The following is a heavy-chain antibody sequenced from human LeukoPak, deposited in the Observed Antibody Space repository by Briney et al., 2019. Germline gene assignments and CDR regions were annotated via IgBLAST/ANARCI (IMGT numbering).Heavy chain of an antibody. J-gene: IGHJ6*03. CDR1: GGFMNSDSNY. D-gene: IGHD3-22*01. V-gene: IGHV4-30-2*01. CDR3: ARGTCRGGSCYPAGYYYMDV. CDR2: IYESGST. Sequence: PSETLSLTCTVSGGFMNSDSNYWTWTRQPPGKGLEWIGYIYESGSTHYNPSLRSRIIISLDRSKKQFSLKVSSVTAADTAVYYCARGTCRGGSCYPAGYYYMDVWGKGTTVTVSS.